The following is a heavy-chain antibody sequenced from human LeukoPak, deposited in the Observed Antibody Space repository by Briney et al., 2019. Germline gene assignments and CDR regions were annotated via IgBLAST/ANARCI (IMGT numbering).Heavy chain of an antibody. CDR3: ARAEYSYGKGHDY. CDR1: GFTFSSYA. V-gene: IGHV3-30-3*01. Sequence: GRSLRLSCAASGFTFSSYAMHWVRQAPGKGLEWVAVISYDGSNKYYADSVKGRFTISRDNSKNTLYLQMNSLRAGDTAVYYCARAEYSYGKGHDYWGQGTLVTVSS. D-gene: IGHD5-18*01. CDR2: ISYDGSNK. J-gene: IGHJ4*02.